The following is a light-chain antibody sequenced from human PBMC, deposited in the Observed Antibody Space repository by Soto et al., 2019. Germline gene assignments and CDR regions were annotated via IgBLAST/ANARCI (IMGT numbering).Light chain of an antibody. V-gene: IGKV1-39*01. CDR1: QSIGNS. CDR2: ASS. CDR3: QQGYNTFWT. Sequence: DIQMTQSPSSLSASVGDRVTITCRASQSIGNSLNWYQQQPGKAPKVLVFASSRLQSGVPSRFSGSGSGTHFTLTITRLQPEDSATYYCQQGYNTFWTFGQGTRVDVK. J-gene: IGKJ1*01.